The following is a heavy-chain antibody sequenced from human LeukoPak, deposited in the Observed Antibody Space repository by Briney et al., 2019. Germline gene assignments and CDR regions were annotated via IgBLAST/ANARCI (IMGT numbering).Heavy chain of an antibody. D-gene: IGHD3-22*01. Sequence: SQTLSLTCTVSGGSISSGSFYWSWIRQTAGKGLEWIGRIYPSGDSQYSPSFRSRATISLDTRNQFSLKLSSVTAADTAVYFCARGYDRNGYQSRGFDYWGQGALVNVSS. V-gene: IGHV4-61*02. J-gene: IGHJ4*02. CDR1: GGSISSGSFY. CDR2: IYPSGDS. CDR3: ARGYDRNGYQSRGFDY.